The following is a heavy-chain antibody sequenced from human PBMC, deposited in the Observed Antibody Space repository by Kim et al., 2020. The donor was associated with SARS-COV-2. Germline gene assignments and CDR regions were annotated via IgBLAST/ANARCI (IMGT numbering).Heavy chain of an antibody. J-gene: IGHJ6*02. V-gene: IGHV1-18*01. CDR2: ISAYNGNT. CDR1: GYTFTSYG. Sequence: ASVKVSCKASGYTFTSYGISWVRQAPGQGLEWMGWISAYNGNTNYAQKLQGRVTMTTDTSTSTAYMELRSLRSDDTAVYYCARGWVLRYFDWLPTYYYYYGMDVWGQGTTVTVSS. D-gene: IGHD3-9*01. CDR3: ARGWVLRYFDWLPTYYYYYGMDV.